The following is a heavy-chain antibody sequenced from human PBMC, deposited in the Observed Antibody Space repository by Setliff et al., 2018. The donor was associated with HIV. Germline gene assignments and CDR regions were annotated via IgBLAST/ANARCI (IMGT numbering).Heavy chain of an antibody. D-gene: IGHD6-19*01. J-gene: IGHJ1*01. CDR3: ARDGVTGVAVAGTNLF. Sequence: GPVKVSCKVSGYTLTELSRHWVRQAPGKGLEWMGSFDPKDGKTRYAQKFQGRVTMTEDTSTDAAYMELSSLRSEDTAVYYCARDGVTGVAVAGTNLFWGLGTLVTVSS. V-gene: IGHV1-24*01. CDR1: GYTLTELS. CDR2: FDPKDGKT.